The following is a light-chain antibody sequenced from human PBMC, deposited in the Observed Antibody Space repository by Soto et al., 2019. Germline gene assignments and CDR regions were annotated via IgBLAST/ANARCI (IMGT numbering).Light chain of an antibody. CDR2: DAS. V-gene: IGKV3-11*01. CDR1: QSVSSY. J-gene: IGKJ4*01. Sequence: TQSPATLSLSPGERATLSCRASQSVSSYLAWYQQKPGQPPRLLIYDASNRATGIPARFSGSRSGTDFTLTISSLEPEDFAVYYCQQRSNWPLTFGGGTKVDIK. CDR3: QQRSNWPLT.